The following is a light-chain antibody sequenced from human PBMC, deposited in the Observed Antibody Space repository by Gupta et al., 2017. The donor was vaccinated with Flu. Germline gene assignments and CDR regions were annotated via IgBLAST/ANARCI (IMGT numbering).Light chain of an antibody. V-gene: IGKV1-39*01. Sequence: DIQLTQSPFSLSASVGDRVTITCRASQSISSYLNWYQQKPGKAPKLLIYAASSLQRGVPSRFSGSGSGTDFTLTISSRQPEDFATYYCQQSYSTPQFTFGPGTKVNIK. CDR1: QSISSY. CDR2: AAS. J-gene: IGKJ3*01. CDR3: QQSYSTPQFT.